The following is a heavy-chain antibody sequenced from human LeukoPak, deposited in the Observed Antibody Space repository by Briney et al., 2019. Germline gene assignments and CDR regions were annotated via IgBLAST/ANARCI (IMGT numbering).Heavy chain of an antibody. CDR1: GFTFSTYA. CDR2: ISGSGTNP. D-gene: IGHD4-17*01. Sequence: GSLRLSCAASGFTFSTYAMTWVRQAPGKGLEWVSGISGSGTNPFYSDSVRGRFPISRDNSQNPLYLQMDSLRAEDTAVYFCAKDASNGDYAHWGQGTLVTVSS. CDR3: AKDASNGDYAH. J-gene: IGHJ4*02. V-gene: IGHV3-23*01.